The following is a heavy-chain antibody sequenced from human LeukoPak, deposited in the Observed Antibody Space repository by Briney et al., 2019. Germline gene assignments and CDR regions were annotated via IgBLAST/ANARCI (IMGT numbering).Heavy chain of an antibody. V-gene: IGHV1-24*01. Sequence: ASVEVSCKVSGYTLTELSMHWVRQAPGKGLEWMGGFDPEDGETIYAQKFQGRVTMTEDTSTDTAYMELSSLRSEDTAVYYCATAVVTQYLFDYWGQGTLVTVSS. CDR2: FDPEDGET. CDR3: ATAVVTQYLFDY. D-gene: IGHD4-23*01. CDR1: GYTLTELS. J-gene: IGHJ4*02.